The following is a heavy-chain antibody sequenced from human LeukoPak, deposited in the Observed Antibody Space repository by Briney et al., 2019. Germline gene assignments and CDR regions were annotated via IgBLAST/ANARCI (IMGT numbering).Heavy chain of an antibody. J-gene: IGHJ3*02. V-gene: IGHV3-21*01. CDR2: ISGDGNYI. D-gene: IGHD1-26*01. Sequence: GGSLRLSCAASGLTFSRYSINWVRQAPGKGLEWVSSISGDGNYIYYADSMKGRFTVSRDNAKNSLYLQMDSLRDEDTAVYYCARGHSGSYQRTDAFDIWGQGTMVTVSS. CDR1: GLTFSRYS. CDR3: ARGHSGSYQRTDAFDI.